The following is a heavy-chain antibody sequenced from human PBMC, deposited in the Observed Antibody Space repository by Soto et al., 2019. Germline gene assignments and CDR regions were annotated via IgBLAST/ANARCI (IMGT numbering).Heavy chain of an antibody. CDR3: AKGLGDGYNHYY. D-gene: IGHD5-12*01. CDR1: GVTFTSSG. Sequence: QAQLVESGGGVVQPGRSLRLSCAISGVTFTSSGVHWVRQAPGKGLEWVAVISHDGSIQFYTDSVKGRFTTSSDKSNNTVYLQMDSLRTEDTAVYFCAKGLGDGYNHYYCGQGNLVTVSS. CDR2: ISHDGSIQ. V-gene: IGHV3-30*18. J-gene: IGHJ4*02.